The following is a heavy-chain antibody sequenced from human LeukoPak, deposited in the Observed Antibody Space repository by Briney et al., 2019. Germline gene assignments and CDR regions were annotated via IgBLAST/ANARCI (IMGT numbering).Heavy chain of an antibody. D-gene: IGHD5-24*01. CDR2: ISSNGGSA. CDR1: GFTFSSYS. Sequence: GGSLRLSCSASGFTFSSYSMYWVRQAPGKGLEYVSAISSNGGSAYYADSVKGRVTVSRDNSKNTLYPQMSSLRAEDTAVYYCVKRRDGYFDYWGQGTLVTVSA. J-gene: IGHJ4*02. V-gene: IGHV3-64D*09. CDR3: VKRRDGYFDY.